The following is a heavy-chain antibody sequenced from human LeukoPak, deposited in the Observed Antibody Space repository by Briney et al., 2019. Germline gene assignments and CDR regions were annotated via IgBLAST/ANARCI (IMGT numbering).Heavy chain of an antibody. CDR3: TISSSSKPLDY. Sequence: GGFLRLSCAASGFTFTDYGINWVRQASGKGLEWVGRIRSKAKSYATDYAASVKGRFTISRDDSKNMVYLQMNSLKTEDTAVYYCTISSSSKPLDYWGQGTLVTVSS. V-gene: IGHV3-73*01. J-gene: IGHJ4*02. CDR1: GFTFTDYG. CDR2: IRSKAKSYAT. D-gene: IGHD6-6*01.